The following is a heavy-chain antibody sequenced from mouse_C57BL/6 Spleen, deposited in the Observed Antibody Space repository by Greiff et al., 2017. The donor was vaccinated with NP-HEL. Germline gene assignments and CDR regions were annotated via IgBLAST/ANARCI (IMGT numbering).Heavy chain of an antibody. CDR1: GYTFTSYW. Sequence: QVQLQQPGAELVKPGASVKLSCKASGYTFTSYWMHWVKQRPGQGLEWIGMIHPNSGSTNYNEKFKSKATLTVDKSSSTAYMQLSSLTSEDSAVYYCARWDYDGFFAYWGQGTLVTVSA. J-gene: IGHJ3*01. CDR2: IHPNSGST. CDR3: ARWDYDGFFAY. D-gene: IGHD2-4*01. V-gene: IGHV1-64*01.